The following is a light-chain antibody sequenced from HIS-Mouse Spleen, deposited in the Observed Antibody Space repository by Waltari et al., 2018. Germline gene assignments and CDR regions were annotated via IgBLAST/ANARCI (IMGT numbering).Light chain of an antibody. J-gene: IGKJ2*01. CDR3: QQANSFPHT. CDR2: AAS. Sequence: DIQMTQSPSSVSASVGDRVTITCRAGQGISSFLAWYQQKPGKAPKLLIYAASSLQSGVPSRFSGSGAGTDFTLTISSLQPEDFATYYCQQANSFPHTFGQGTKLEIK. V-gene: IGKV1-12*01. CDR1: QGISSF.